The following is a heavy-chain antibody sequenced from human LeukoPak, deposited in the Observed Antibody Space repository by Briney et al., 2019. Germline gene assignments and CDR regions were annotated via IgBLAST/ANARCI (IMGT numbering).Heavy chain of an antibody. CDR2: ISSSSSYI. J-gene: IGHJ4*02. Sequence: GGSLRLSCAASGFTFSSYSMNWVRQAPGKGLEWVSSISSSSSYIYYADSVKGRFTISRDNAKNSLYLQMNSLRAEDTAVYYCARDLSQGRHFDYWGQGTLVTVSS. D-gene: IGHD2-15*01. CDR1: GFTFSSYS. V-gene: IGHV3-21*01. CDR3: ARDLSQGRHFDY.